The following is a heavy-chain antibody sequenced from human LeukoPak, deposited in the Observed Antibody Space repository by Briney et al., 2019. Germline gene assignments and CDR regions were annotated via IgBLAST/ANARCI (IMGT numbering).Heavy chain of an antibody. J-gene: IGHJ4*02. CDR3: ATDQVVPAAMYY. Sequence: ASVKVSCKASGYTFTSYDINWVRQATGQGLEWMGWMNPNSGNTGYAQKFQGRVTITRNTSISTAYMELSSLRSEDTAVYYCATDQVVPAAMYYWGQGTLVTVSS. CDR2: MNPNSGNT. CDR1: GYTFTSYD. V-gene: IGHV1-8*03. D-gene: IGHD2-2*01.